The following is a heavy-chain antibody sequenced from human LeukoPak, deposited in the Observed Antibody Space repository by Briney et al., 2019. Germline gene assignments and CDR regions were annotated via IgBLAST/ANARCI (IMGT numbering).Heavy chain of an antibody. CDR3: ATVYQLPEEPGAFDI. V-gene: IGHV1-24*01. CDR2: FDPEDGET. J-gene: IGHJ3*02. Sequence: ASVKVSCKVSGYTLTELSMHWVRQAPGKGLEWMGGFDPEDGETIYAQKFQGRVTMTEDTSTDTAYMELSSLRSEDTAVYYCATVYQLPEEPGAFDIWGQGTMVTVSS. CDR1: GYTLTELS. D-gene: IGHD2-2*01.